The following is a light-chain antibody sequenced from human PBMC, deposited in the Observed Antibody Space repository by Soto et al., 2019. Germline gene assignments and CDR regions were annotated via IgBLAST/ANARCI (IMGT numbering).Light chain of an antibody. J-gene: IGLJ3*02. CDR2: EVS. V-gene: IGLV2-23*02. CDR1: SSDVGSYNL. Sequence: QSVLTQPASVSGSPGQSITISCTGTSSDVGSYNLVSWYQQHPGKAPKLMIYEVSKRPSEVSSRFSGSKSGNTASLTISGLQADDEADYYCCSHAGSSTFWVFGGGTKLTVL. CDR3: CSHAGSSTFWV.